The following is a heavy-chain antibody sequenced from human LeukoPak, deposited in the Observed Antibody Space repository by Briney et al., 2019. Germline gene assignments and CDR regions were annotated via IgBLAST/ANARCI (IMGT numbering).Heavy chain of an antibody. Sequence: SVKVSCKASGGTFSSYTISWVRQAPGQGLEWMGGIIPIFGTANYAQKFQGRVTITADESTSTAYMELSSLRSEDTAVYYCASRGGGSVLEWESLVWFDPWGQGTLVTVSS. CDR1: GGTFSSYT. CDR2: IIPIFGTA. V-gene: IGHV1-69*13. D-gene: IGHD3-3*01. CDR3: ASRGGGSVLEWESLVWFDP. J-gene: IGHJ5*02.